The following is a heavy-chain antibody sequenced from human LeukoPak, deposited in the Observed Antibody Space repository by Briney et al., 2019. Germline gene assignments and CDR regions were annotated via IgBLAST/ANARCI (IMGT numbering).Heavy chain of an antibody. CDR1: GFTFTDYA. Sequence: GGSLRLSCAASGFTFTDYAMNWVRQAPGKGLEWVSTISGSGTITYYADSVRGRFTISRDYSTNTLYLQMSSLRAEDTAIYYCAYLGLSSDWNDVPGPQIDYWGQGTLVTVSS. D-gene: IGHD1-1*01. CDR2: ISGSGTIT. CDR3: AYLGLSSDWNDVPGPQIDY. J-gene: IGHJ4*02. V-gene: IGHV3-23*01.